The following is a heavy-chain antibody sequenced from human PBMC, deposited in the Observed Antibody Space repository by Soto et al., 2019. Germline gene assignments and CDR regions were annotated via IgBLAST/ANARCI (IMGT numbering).Heavy chain of an antibody. CDR2: IIPILGLA. D-gene: IGHD3-3*01. V-gene: IGHV1-69*08. J-gene: IGHJ3*02. CDR3: ARDLSSAEYDQIDAFDI. Sequence: QVQLVQSGAEVKKPGSSGKVSCKASGGTFSSYTISWVRQAPGQGLEWMGRIIPILGLANYAQKFQGRVTITADKSTSTAYMELNSLRSEDTAVYYCARDLSSAEYDQIDAFDIWGQGTMVTVSS. CDR1: GGTFSSYT.